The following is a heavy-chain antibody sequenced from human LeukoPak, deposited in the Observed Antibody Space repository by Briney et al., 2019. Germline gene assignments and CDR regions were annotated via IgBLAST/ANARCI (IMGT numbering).Heavy chain of an antibody. CDR2: IWYDGSNK. V-gene: IGHV3-33*01. J-gene: IGHJ4*02. CDR1: KFTFSNYG. Sequence: GGSLRLSCVASKFTFSNYGMHWVRQAPGKGLEWVAVIWYDGSNKYYADSVKGRFTISRDNSKNTLYLQMNSLRADDTAVYYCARFAVDTAMAIDYWGQGTLVTVSS. D-gene: IGHD5-18*01. CDR3: ARFAVDTAMAIDY.